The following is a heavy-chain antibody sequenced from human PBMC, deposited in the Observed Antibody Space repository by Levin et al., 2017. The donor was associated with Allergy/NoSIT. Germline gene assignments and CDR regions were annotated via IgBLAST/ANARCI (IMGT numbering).Heavy chain of an antibody. CDR1: GFTFSTYA. D-gene: IGHD3-22*01. V-gene: IGHV3-23*01. J-gene: IGHJ4*02. CDR3: AKAYDSSAYYFSIDY. CDR2: ITSSGGTT. Sequence: LSLTCAVSGFTFSTYAMSWVRQAPGKGLEWVSGITSSGGTTYYADSVKGRFTISRDNSKNTLYLQMNSLRAEDTAVYYCAKAYDSSAYYFSIDYWGQGTLATVSS.